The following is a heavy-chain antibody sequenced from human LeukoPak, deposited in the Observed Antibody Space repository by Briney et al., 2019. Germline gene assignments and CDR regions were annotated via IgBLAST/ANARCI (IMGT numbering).Heavy chain of an antibody. D-gene: IGHD6-19*01. J-gene: IGHJ4*02. CDR3: AGFAPNSSGWY. CDR1: GFTVSSNY. V-gene: IGHV3-53*01. Sequence: HSGGSLRLSCAASGFTVSSNYMSWVRQAPGKGLEWVSVIYSGGSTYYADSVKGRFTISRDNAKNSLYLQMNSLRAEDTAVYYCAGFAPNSSGWYWGQGTLVTVSS. CDR2: IYSGGST.